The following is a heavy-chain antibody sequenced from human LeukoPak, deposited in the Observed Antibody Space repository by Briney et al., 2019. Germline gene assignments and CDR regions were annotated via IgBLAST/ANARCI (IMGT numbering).Heavy chain of an antibody. Sequence: SETLSLTCSVSGDSISTSSYYWGWIRQPPGKGLEWIGTIYYSGSTYYNPSLTSRVTISVDTSKNQFSLKLSSVTAADTAVYYCARGRPYGRLNYYYYYYMDVWGKGTTVTVSS. CDR3: ARGRPYGRLNYYYYYYMDV. J-gene: IGHJ6*03. CDR1: GDSISTSSYY. CDR2: IYYSGST. V-gene: IGHV4-39*01. D-gene: IGHD3-10*01.